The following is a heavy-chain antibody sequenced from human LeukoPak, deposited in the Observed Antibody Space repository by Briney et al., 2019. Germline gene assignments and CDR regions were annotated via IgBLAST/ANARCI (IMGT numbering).Heavy chain of an antibody. CDR1: GYTFSSYG. J-gene: IGHJ5*02. D-gene: IGHD2-15*01. CDR3: ARDRGVAATSWFDP. CDR2: ISAYNGNT. Sequence: ASVKVSCKASGYTFSSYGIGWVRQAPGQGLEWMGWISAYNGNTNYAQKLQGRVTMTTDTSTSTAYMELRSLRSDDTAVYYCARDRGVAATSWFDPWGQGTLVTVSS. V-gene: IGHV1-18*04.